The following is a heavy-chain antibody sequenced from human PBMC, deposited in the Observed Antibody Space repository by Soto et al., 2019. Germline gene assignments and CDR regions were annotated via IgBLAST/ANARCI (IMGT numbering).Heavy chain of an antibody. Sequence: QITLKESGPTLVRPTQTLTLTCSFSGFSLTSAGRGVGWFRQPPGKALEWLALIYWDDDKRYTPSLKDRLTISKDTSKNQVVLTVTNVDPVDSGTYYCEHRYGSSDGWFDPWGQGILVTVSS. CDR3: EHRYGSSDGWFDP. CDR2: IYWDDDK. V-gene: IGHV2-5*02. D-gene: IGHD6-19*01. J-gene: IGHJ5*02. CDR1: GFSLTSAGRG.